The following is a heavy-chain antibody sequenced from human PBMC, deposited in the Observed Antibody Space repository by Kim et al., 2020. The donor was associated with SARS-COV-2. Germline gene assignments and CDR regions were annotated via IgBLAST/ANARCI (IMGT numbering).Heavy chain of an antibody. J-gene: IGHJ4*02. CDR1: GFTFSSYA. CDR3: ARGYSGSYYYFDY. D-gene: IGHD1-26*01. CDR2: ISYDGSNK. V-gene: IGHV3-30*04. Sequence: GGSLRLSCAASGFTFSSYAMHWVRQAPGKGLEWVAVISYDGSNKYYADSVKGRFTIPRDNSKNTLYLQMNSLRAEDTAVYYCARGYSGSYYYFDYWGQGTLVTVSS.